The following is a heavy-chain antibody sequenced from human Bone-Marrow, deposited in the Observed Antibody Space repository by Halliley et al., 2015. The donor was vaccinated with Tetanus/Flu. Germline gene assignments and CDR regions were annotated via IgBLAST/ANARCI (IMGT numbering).Heavy chain of an antibody. J-gene: IGHJ6*02. CDR2: IYYSGST. CDR3: ARDSSGFGYNYGMDV. Sequence: GYIYYSGSTNYHPSLKSRVTISIDTSKKQFSLRLSSVTAADTALYYCARDSSGFGYNYGMDVWGQGTTVTVSS. V-gene: IGHV4-59*01. D-gene: IGHD6-25*01.